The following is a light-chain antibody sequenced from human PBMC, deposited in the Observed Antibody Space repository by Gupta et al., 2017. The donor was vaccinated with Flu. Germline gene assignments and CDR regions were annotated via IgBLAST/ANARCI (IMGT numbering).Light chain of an antibody. CDR3: HQHYATPYS. CDR2: WAS. Sequence: SLGERATIFCRSGLSVCSSTSGKNSLAWYQQKPGQPPKLLIYWASTRESGVPDRFSGSGSGTDFTLTISSLQAEDVAVYYCHQHYATPYSFGQGTRLEIK. J-gene: IGKJ2*01. CDR1: LSVCSSTSGKNS. V-gene: IGKV4-1*01.